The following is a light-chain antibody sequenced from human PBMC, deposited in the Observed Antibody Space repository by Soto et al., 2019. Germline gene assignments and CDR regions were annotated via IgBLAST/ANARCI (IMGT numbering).Light chain of an antibody. J-gene: IGKJ2*01. CDR1: QSVSSN. V-gene: IGKV3-15*01. CDR2: GAS. Sequence: EIVLTQSPATLSVSPGERATLSCRASQSVSSNLAWYQQKPGQAPRLLIYGASTRATGIPARFIGGGSGTEFTLTISRLQSEDFAVYYWQQYNNWPRTFGQGTKLEIK. CDR3: QQYNNWPRT.